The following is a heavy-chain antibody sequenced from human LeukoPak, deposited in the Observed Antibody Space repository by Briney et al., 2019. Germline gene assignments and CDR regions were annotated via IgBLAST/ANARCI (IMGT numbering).Heavy chain of an antibody. V-gene: IGHV3-21*01. CDR1: GFTFSSYG. CDR3: ARGSGVGQPVLDY. CDR2: ISSSSSYI. Sequence: GGSLRLSCAASGFTFSSYGMHWVRQAPGKGLEWVSSISSSSSYIYYADSVKGRFTISRDNAKNSLYLQMNSLRAEDTAVYYCARGSGVGQPVLDYWGQGTLVTVSS. J-gene: IGHJ4*02. D-gene: IGHD6-13*01.